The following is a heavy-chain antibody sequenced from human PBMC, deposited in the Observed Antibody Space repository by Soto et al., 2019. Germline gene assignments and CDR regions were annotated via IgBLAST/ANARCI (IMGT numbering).Heavy chain of an antibody. J-gene: IGHJ4*02. V-gene: IGHV4-59*08. CDR3: ARQAFGRFDY. CDR2: IYYSGST. Sequence: PSETLSLTCTVSGASISSYYWSWIRQPPGKGLEWIGYIYYSGSTNYNPSLRSRVTISVDTSKNQFSLKLYSVAAADTAVYYCARQAFGRFDYWGQGALVTVS. D-gene: IGHD3-3*01. CDR1: GASISSYY.